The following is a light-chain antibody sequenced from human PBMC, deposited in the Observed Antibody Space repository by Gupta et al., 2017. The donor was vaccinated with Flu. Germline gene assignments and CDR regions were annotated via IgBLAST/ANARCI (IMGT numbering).Light chain of an antibody. CDR1: QSVSSD. V-gene: IGKV3-11*01. Sequence: EIVLTQSPATLSLSPGERDTLSCRASQSVSSDLAWYQQKPGQAPRLLIYDASNRATGIPARFSGSGSGTDFTLTISSLEPEDFAVYYCQQRSNWQFTFGPGTKVDIK. CDR3: QQRSNWQFT. J-gene: IGKJ3*01. CDR2: DAS.